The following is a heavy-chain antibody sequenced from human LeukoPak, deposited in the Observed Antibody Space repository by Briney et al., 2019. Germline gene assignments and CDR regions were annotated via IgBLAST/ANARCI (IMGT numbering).Heavy chain of an antibody. CDR3: ARGYFYDFWSETHASLDC. J-gene: IGHJ4*02. D-gene: IGHD3-3*01. Sequence: ASVKVSCKASGYTFTSYGISWVRQAPGQGLEWMGRISAYNGNTNYAQKLQGRVTMTTDTSTSTAYMELRSLRSDDTAVYYCARGYFYDFWSETHASLDCWGQGTLVTVSS. CDR1: GYTFTSYG. V-gene: IGHV1-18*01. CDR2: ISAYNGNT.